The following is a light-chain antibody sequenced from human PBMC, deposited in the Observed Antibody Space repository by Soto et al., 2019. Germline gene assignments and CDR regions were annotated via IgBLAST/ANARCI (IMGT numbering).Light chain of an antibody. CDR3: QVWDSSTHHWV. V-gene: IGLV3-21*04. Sequence: SYELTQPPSVSVAPGKTATITCGGSNIGSKSVHWYQQTPGQAPVLVIYYDDNRRSGIPERFSGSNSGNTATLTISRVEAGDEADYYCQVWDSSTHHWVFGGGTQLTVL. CDR1: NIGSKS. J-gene: IGLJ3*02. CDR2: YDD.